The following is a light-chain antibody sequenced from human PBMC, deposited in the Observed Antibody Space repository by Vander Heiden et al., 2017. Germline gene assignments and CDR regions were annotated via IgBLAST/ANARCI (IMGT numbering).Light chain of an antibody. CDR3: QQSYSTLWT. CDR1: QSISSH. J-gene: IGKJ1*01. V-gene: IGKV1-39*01. CDR2: AAS. Sequence: DIQMTQSPSSLSASVGDRVTITCPASQSISSHLNWYQQKPGKAPKLLIYAASNLQSGVPSRFSGSGSGTDFTLTISSLQPEDFTTYYCQQSYSTLWTFGQGTKVEVK.